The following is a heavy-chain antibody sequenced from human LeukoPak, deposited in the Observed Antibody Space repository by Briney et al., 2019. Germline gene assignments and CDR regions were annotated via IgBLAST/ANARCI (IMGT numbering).Heavy chain of an antibody. CDR1: GYTFTSYY. CDR3: ASEVGIAVATGAFDY. J-gene: IGHJ4*02. V-gene: IGHV1-46*01. Sequence: GASVKVSCKASGYTFTSYYMHWVRQAPGQGLEWMGIINPSGGSTSYAQKFQGRVTMTRDMSTSTVYMELSSLRSEDTAVYYCASEVGIAVATGAFDYWGQGTQVTVSS. CDR2: INPSGGST. D-gene: IGHD6-19*01.